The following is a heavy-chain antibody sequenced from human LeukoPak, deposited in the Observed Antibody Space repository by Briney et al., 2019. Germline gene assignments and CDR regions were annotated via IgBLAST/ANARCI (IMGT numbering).Heavy chain of an antibody. Sequence: PGGSLRLSCAASGFTVSSNYMSWVRQAPGKGLEWVSGISWNSDGIAYADSVKGRFTISRDNSKNTLYLQMNSLRAEDTAVYYCAREFRAYYYDSSGYYYYWGQGTLVTVSS. CDR2: ISWNSDGI. D-gene: IGHD3-22*01. V-gene: IGHV3-53*01. CDR1: GFTVSSNY. CDR3: AREFRAYYYDSSGYYYY. J-gene: IGHJ4*02.